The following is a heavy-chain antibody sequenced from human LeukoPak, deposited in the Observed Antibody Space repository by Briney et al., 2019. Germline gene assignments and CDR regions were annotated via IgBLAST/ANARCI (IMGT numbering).Heavy chain of an antibody. Sequence: ASVKVSCKASGYTFTGYYMHWVRQAPGQGLEWMGIINPSGGSTSYAQEFQGRVTMTRDTSTSTVYMELSSLRSEDTAVYYCAREQLVQSHFDCRGQGTLVTVSS. V-gene: IGHV1-46*01. J-gene: IGHJ4*02. CDR1: GYTFTGYY. CDR3: AREQLVQSHFDC. D-gene: IGHD6-13*01. CDR2: INPSGGST.